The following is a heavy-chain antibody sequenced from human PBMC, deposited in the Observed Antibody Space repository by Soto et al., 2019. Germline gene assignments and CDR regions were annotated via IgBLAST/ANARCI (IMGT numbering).Heavy chain of an antibody. CDR3: ANIWFGELSYYYYYGMDV. CDR2: IRYDGTKK. J-gene: IGHJ6*02. CDR1: GFTFSGYD. Sequence: PGGSLRLSCSASGFTFSGYDMHWVRQAPGKGLEWVAVIRYDGTKKYYADSVRGRFTISRDNSKNTLYLQMNSLRAEDTAVYYCANIWFGELSYYYYYGMDVWGQGTTVTVSS. D-gene: IGHD3-10*01. V-gene: IGHV3-30*02.